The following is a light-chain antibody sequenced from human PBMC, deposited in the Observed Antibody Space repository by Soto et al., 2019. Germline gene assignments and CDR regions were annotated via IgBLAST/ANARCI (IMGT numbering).Light chain of an antibody. Sequence: QSALTQPASVSGSPGQSITISCTGTSSDVGGFNYVSWHQQHPGKAPKLIIFGVINRPSGVSDRFSGSKSGNTASLTIFGLQAEDEADYHCSSYTKNRTVMFGGGTKLTVL. CDR1: SSDVGGFNY. CDR3: SSYTKNRTVM. J-gene: IGLJ3*02. V-gene: IGLV2-14*03. CDR2: GVI.